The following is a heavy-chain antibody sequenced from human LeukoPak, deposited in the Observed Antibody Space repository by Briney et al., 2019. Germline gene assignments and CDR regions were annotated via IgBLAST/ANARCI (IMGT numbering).Heavy chain of an antibody. J-gene: IGHJ4*02. Sequence: GGSLRLSCAASGFTFSDSFMSWARQAPGKGLEWVGRSRNKADSYTAEYAASVKGRFTISRDESKNSLYLQIGSLETEDAAVYYCATSSWYRLAYWGQGSLVTVSS. CDR3: ATSSWYRLAY. V-gene: IGHV3-72*01. CDR1: GFTFSDSF. CDR2: SRNKADSYTA. D-gene: IGHD6-13*01.